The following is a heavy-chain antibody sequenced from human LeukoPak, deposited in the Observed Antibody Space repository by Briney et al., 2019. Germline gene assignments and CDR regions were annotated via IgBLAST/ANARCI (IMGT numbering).Heavy chain of an antibody. D-gene: IGHD6-13*01. CDR1: GYSFTSYG. J-gene: IGHJ6*02. V-gene: IGHV1-18*01. Sequence: ASVKVSCKASGYSFTSYGITWVRQAPGQGLEWMGWISVYNVNTNYAQKLQGRVTMTTDTSTSTAYMELRSLRSDDTAVYYCARSIAAAGGYYYYYYGMDVWGQGTTVTVSS. CDR3: ARSIAAAGGYYYYYYGMDV. CDR2: ISVYNVNT.